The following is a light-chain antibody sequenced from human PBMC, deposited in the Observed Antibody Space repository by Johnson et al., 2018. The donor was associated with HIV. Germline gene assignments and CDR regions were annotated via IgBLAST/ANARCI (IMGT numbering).Light chain of an antibody. J-gene: IGLJ1*01. CDR1: SSNIGNNY. CDR3: GTWDTVLTAYV. Sequence: QSMLTQPPSVSAAPGQKVTISCSGSSSNIGNNYVSWYQQLPGTAPKLLIYEDNKRPSGIPDRFSGSKSGTSATLGNTGLQTGDEADYYCGTWDTVLTAYVFGTGTKVTVL. CDR2: EDN. V-gene: IGLV1-51*02.